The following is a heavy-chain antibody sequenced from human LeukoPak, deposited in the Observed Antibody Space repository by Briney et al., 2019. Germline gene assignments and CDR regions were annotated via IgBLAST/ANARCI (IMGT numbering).Heavy chain of an antibody. D-gene: IGHD6-13*01. J-gene: IGHJ4*02. CDR3: ASSVIAAIDY. CDR2: INSDGSDT. Sequence: GGSRRLSCAASGLTFSSYWMHWVRQAPGKGLVWVSRINSDGSDTIYADSVKGRFTISRDNAKNTLYLQMNSLRAEDTAVYYCASSVIAAIDYWGQGTLVTVSS. V-gene: IGHV3-74*01. CDR1: GLTFSSYW.